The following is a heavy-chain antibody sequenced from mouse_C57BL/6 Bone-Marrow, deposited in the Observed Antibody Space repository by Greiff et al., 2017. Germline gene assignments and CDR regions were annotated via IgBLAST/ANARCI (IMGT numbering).Heavy chain of an antibody. Sequence: QVKLLQPGAELVKPGASVKLSCKASGYTFTSYWMPWVQQRPGQGLEWIGLIHPNSGSINYNEKFKSKATLTVDKSSSTAYMQLSNLTAEDSAVYYCARSGGYYGGWGQGTTLTVSS. CDR1: GYTFTSYW. D-gene: IGHD2-3*01. CDR2: IHPNSGSI. V-gene: IGHV1-64*01. CDR3: ARSGGYYGG. J-gene: IGHJ2*01.